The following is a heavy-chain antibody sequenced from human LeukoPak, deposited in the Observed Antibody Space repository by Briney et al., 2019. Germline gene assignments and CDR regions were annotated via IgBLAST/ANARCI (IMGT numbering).Heavy chain of an antibody. CDR1: GFTFSDYY. V-gene: IGHV3-21*01. CDR2: ISSSSSYI. Sequence: GGSLRLSCAASGFTFSDYYMNWVRQAPGKGLEWVSSISSSSSYIYYADSVKGRFTISRDNAKNSLYLQMNSLRAEDTAVYYCARGMTTVTTAPFDIWGQGTMVTVSS. J-gene: IGHJ3*02. CDR3: ARGMTTVTTAPFDI. D-gene: IGHD4-17*01.